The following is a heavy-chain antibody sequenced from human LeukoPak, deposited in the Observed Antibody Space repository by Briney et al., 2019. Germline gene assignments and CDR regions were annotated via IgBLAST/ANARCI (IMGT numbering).Heavy chain of an antibody. Sequence: SETLSLTCTVSGGSISTYYWSWIRQPPGKGLEWIGYIYYSGSTNYNPSLKSRVTISVDTSKNQFSLKLRSVTAAHTAVYYCARRAAAHYYYYMDVWGKGTTVTVSS. V-gene: IGHV4-59*08. CDR2: IYYSGST. CDR1: GGSISTYY. D-gene: IGHD6-25*01. CDR3: ARRAAAHYYYYMDV. J-gene: IGHJ6*03.